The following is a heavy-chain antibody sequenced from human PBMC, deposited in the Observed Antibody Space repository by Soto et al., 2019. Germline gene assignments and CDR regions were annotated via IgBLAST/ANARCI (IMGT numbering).Heavy chain of an antibody. CDR3: ASSGYYSHFDY. Sequence: GGSLRLSCAASGFTFSSYWMHWVRQAPGKGLVWVSRINSDGSSTSYADSVKGRFTISRDNAKNTLYLQMNSLRAEDTAVYYCASSGYYSHFDYWGQGTLVTVSS. CDR2: INSDGSST. V-gene: IGHV3-74*01. J-gene: IGHJ4*02. CDR1: GFTFSSYW. D-gene: IGHD3-22*01.